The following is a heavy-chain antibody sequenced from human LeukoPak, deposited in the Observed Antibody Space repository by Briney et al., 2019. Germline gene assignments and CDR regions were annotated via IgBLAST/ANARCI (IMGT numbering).Heavy chain of an antibody. J-gene: IGHJ3*02. Sequence: KPSETLSLTCTVSGGSISRYYWRWIRQPAGKGLGWIGRIYTSGSTNYNPSLKTRVTMSVDTSKNQFSLKLSSVTAADTAVYYCARDPGGSWSRDAFDIWGQGTMVTVSS. CDR2: IYTSGST. CDR1: GGSISRYY. V-gene: IGHV4-4*07. CDR3: ARDPGGSWSRDAFDI. D-gene: IGHD2-15*01.